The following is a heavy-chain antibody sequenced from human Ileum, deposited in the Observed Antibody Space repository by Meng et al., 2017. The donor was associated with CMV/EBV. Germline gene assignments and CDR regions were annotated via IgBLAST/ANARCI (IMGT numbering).Heavy chain of an antibody. Sequence: GGSLRLSCAASGLSVSANYMTWVRQAPGKGLEWVSVFYTGGQTYYADAVKGRFTSSRDTSKNTVDPQMNSLRAEDTAVYYCSSFDYAGHPDSFDIWGQGTLVTVSS. CDR2: FYTGGQT. CDR1: GLSVSANY. J-gene: IGHJ4*01. D-gene: IGHD3-9*01. V-gene: IGHV3-53*01. CDR3: SSFDYAGHPDSFDI.